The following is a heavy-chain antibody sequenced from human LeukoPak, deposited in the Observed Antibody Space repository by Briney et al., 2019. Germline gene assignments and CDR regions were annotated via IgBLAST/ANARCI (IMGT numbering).Heavy chain of an antibody. CDR2: IYHSGST. Sequence: SSETLSLTCAVSGYSISSGYYWGWIRQPPGKGLEWIGSIYHSGSTYYNPSLKSRVTISVDTSKNQFSLKLNSVTAADTAVYYCARGYVDTAMVYYFDYWGQGTLVTVSS. CDR1: GYSISSGYY. V-gene: IGHV4-38-2*01. D-gene: IGHD5-18*01. J-gene: IGHJ4*02. CDR3: ARGYVDTAMVYYFDY.